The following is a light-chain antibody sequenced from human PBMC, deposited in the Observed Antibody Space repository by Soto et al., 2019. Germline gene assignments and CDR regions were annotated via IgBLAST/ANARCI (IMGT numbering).Light chain of an antibody. CDR3: QQYESTPPT. Sequence: DIVMTQSPDSLAVSLGERATINCKSSQSVLYSSNNKNYLAWYQQRPGQPPKLLICWASTRESGVPDRFSGAGSGTDFTLTITSLQDEDVAVYYCQQYESTPPTFGQGTKLEIK. CDR1: QSVLYSSNNKNY. V-gene: IGKV4-1*01. CDR2: WAS. J-gene: IGKJ2*01.